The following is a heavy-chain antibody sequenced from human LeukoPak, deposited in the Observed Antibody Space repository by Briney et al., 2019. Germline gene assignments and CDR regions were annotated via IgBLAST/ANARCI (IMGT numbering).Heavy chain of an antibody. Sequence: PSETLSLTCTVSGGSISSYFWSWLRQPAGKGLEWIGRIYTSGSTNYNPSLKSRVTISADKSTNQFSLKLSSVTAADTAVYYCARDRFGDLTYFDYWGQGTLVTVSS. V-gene: IGHV4-4*07. CDR3: ARDRFGDLTYFDY. CDR1: GGSISSYF. D-gene: IGHD3-3*01. J-gene: IGHJ4*02. CDR2: IYTSGST.